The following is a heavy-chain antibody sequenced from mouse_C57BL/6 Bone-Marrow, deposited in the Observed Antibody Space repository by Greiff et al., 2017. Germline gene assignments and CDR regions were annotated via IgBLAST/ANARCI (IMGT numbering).Heavy chain of an antibody. Sequence: QVQLQQSGPGLVQPSQSLSITCTVSGFSLTSYGVHWVRQSPGKGLEWLGVLWRGGSTDYTAAFMSRLSITKDNSKSQVFFKMNSLQADDTAIYYCAKNGGAWYFDVWGTGTTVTVSS. CDR2: LWRGGST. D-gene: IGHD1-1*02. V-gene: IGHV2-5*01. J-gene: IGHJ1*03. CDR3: AKNGGAWYFDV. CDR1: GFSLTSYG.